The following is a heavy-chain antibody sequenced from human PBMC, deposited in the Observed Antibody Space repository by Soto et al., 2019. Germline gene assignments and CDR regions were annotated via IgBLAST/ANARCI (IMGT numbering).Heavy chain of an antibody. J-gene: IGHJ4*02. V-gene: IGHV4-61*01. CDR2: IYYSGST. CDR1: GGSVGSGSYY. D-gene: IGHD2-2*01. Sequence: SETLSLTCTVSGGSVGSGSYYWSWIRQPPGKGLEWIGYIYYSGSTNYNPSLKSRVTISVDTSKNQFSLKLSSVTAADTAVYYCASCNIVVVPAEFDYWGQGTLVTVSS. CDR3: ASCNIVVVPAEFDY.